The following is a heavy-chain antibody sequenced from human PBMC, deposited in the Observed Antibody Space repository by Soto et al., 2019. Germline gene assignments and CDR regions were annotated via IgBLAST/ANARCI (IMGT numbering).Heavy chain of an antibody. CDR3: ARGSPNGDYGDY. Sequence: EVQLVESGGGLVQPGGSLRLSCAASGFTFSNYDMNWVRQAPGKGLEWISYISSSSSTIFYAASVKGRFTISRDNAKNSLCLQMNSLRAEDTAVYYCARGSPNGDYGDYWGQGTLVTVSS. D-gene: IGHD4-17*01. CDR1: GFTFSNYD. CDR2: ISSSSSTI. V-gene: IGHV3-48*01. J-gene: IGHJ4*02.